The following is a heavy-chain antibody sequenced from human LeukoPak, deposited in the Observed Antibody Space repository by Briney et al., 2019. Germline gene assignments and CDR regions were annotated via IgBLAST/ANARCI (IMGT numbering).Heavy chain of an antibody. Sequence: PGGSLRLSCTASGFPFRVRWMHWVRQAPGKGLVWISLIKKDGFFSTYADSVKGRFTISRDDAKNTLYLQMNSLRAEDTAVYYCANRPHLPMALPVRAVAGTGPDYWGQGTLVTVSS. J-gene: IGHJ4*02. D-gene: IGHD6-19*01. CDR1: GFPFRVRW. V-gene: IGHV3-74*03. CDR3: ANRPHLPMALPVRAVAGTGPDY. CDR2: IKKDGFFS.